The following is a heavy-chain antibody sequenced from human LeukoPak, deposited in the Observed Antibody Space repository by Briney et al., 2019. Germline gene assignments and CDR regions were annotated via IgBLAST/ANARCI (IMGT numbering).Heavy chain of an antibody. J-gene: IGHJ4*02. V-gene: IGHV5-51*01. CDR1: GYDFTW. CDR2: IYPGDSDT. CDR3: ARGDGYSFDY. Sequence: GESLQISCKGSGYDFTWIGWVRQMPGKGLEWMGIIYPGDSDTRYSPSFQGQVTISADKSISTAYLQWSSLKASDTAMYYCARGDGYSFDYWGQGTLVTVPS. D-gene: IGHD5-24*01.